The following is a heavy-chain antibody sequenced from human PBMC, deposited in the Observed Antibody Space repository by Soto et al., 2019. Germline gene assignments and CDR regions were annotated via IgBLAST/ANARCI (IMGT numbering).Heavy chain of an antibody. CDR2: ISSSGSTI. CDR3: ARALSSSSWFSVFQH. CDR1: GFTFSDYY. J-gene: IGHJ1*01. Sequence: PGGSLRLSCAASGFTFSDYYMSWIRQAPGKGLEWVSYISSSGSTIYYADSVKGRFTISRDNAKNSLYLQMNSLRAEDTAVYYCARALSSSSWFSVFQHWGQGTLVTVSS. V-gene: IGHV3-11*01. D-gene: IGHD6-13*01.